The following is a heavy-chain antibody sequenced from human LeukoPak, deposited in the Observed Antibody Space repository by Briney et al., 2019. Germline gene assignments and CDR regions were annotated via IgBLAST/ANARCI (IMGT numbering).Heavy chain of an antibody. Sequence: ASVKVSCKASGYTFTGHFIQWVRQAPGQGPEWMGRIDPNDGGTNYAQKFQGRVTMTRDTSISTAYMKLSSLRSDDTAVYYCARGSDSGTPRWFGPWGQGTLVTV. CDR1: GYTFTGHF. V-gene: IGHV1-2*06. D-gene: IGHD1-26*01. CDR3: ARGSDSGTPRWFGP. J-gene: IGHJ5*02. CDR2: IDPNDGGT.